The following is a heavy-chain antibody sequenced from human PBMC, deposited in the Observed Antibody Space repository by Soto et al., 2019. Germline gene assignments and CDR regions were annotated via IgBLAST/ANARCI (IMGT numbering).Heavy chain of an antibody. CDR3: ASRNVVMITFGGVIVRPPGPLRTLDV. CDR1: GFTFSSYA. J-gene: IGHJ6*02. V-gene: IGHV3-23*01. D-gene: IGHD3-16*02. Sequence: GGSLRLSCAASGFTFSSYAMSWVRQAPGKGLEWVSAISGSGGSTYYADSVKGRFTISRDNSKNTLYLQMNSLRAEDTAVYYCASRNVVMITFGGVIVRPPGPLRTLDVWGQGTTVTVSS. CDR2: ISGSGGST.